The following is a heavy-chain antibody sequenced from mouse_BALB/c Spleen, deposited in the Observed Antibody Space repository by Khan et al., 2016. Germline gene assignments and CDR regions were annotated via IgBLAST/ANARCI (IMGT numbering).Heavy chain of an antibody. Sequence: EVELVESGGGLVKPGGSLKLSCAASGFTFSDYYMYWVRQTPEKRLEWVATISDGGSYTYYPDSVKGRFTISRDNAKNNLYLQMSSLKSEDTAVYYCARSTMITAGFAYWGRGTLVTVSA. J-gene: IGHJ3*01. D-gene: IGHD2-4*01. V-gene: IGHV5-4*02. CDR3: ARSTMITAGFAY. CDR2: ISDGGSYT. CDR1: GFTFSDYY.